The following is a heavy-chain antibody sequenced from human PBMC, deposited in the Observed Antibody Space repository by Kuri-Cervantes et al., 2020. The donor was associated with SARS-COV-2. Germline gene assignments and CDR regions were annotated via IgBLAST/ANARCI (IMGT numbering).Heavy chain of an antibody. CDR1: GYTFTSYD. CDR2: MNPNSGNT. V-gene: IGHV1-8*03. CDR3: AREDLSVVVPAAFFDY. Sequence: ASVKVSCKASGYTFTSYDINWVRQATGQGLEWMGWMNPNSGNTGYAQKFQGRVTITRNTSISTAYMELSSLRSEDTAVYYCAREDLSVVVPAAFFDYWGQGTLVTDSS. D-gene: IGHD2-2*01. J-gene: IGHJ4*02.